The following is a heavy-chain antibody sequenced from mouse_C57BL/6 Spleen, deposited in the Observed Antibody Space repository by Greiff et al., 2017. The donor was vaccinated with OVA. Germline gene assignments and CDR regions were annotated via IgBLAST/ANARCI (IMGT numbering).Heavy chain of an antibody. CDR3: ARTICYHAMDY. CDR2: ISSGSSTI. D-gene: IGHD1-1*02. J-gene: IGHJ4*01. CDR1: GFTFSDYG. V-gene: IGHV5-17*01. Sequence: EVQVVESGGGLVKPGGSLTLSCAASGFTFSDYGMHWVRQAPEKGLEWVAYISSGSSTIYYADTVKGRFTISRDNAKNTLFLQMTSLRSEDTAMYYCARTICYHAMDYWGQGTSVTVSS.